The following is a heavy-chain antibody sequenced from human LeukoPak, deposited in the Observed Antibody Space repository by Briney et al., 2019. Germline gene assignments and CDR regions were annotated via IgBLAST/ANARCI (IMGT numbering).Heavy chain of an antibody. V-gene: IGHV3-21*04. D-gene: IGHD3-10*01. Sequence: PGGSLRLSCAASGFTFSSYSMNWVRQAPGKGLEWVSSISSSSSYIYYADSVKGRFTISRDNAKNSLYLQMNSLRAEDTALYHCARGMVRGVIPTNFDYWGQGTLVTVSS. J-gene: IGHJ4*02. CDR2: ISSSSSYI. CDR1: GFTFSSYS. CDR3: ARGMVRGVIPTNFDY.